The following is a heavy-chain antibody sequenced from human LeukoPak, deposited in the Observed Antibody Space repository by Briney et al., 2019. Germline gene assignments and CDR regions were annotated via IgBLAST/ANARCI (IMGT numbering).Heavy chain of an antibody. V-gene: IGHV6-1*01. CDR3: ARDGSKGRSSSWYEGFDP. J-gene: IGHJ5*02. CDR1: GDSVSSNSAA. CDR2: TYYRSKWYN. D-gene: IGHD6-13*01. Sequence: SQTLSLTCAISGDSVSSNSAAWNWIRQSPSRGLEWLGRTYYRSKWYNDCAVSVKSRITINPDTSKNQFSLQLNSVTPEDTAVYYCARDGSKGRSSSWYEGFDPWGQGTLVTVSS.